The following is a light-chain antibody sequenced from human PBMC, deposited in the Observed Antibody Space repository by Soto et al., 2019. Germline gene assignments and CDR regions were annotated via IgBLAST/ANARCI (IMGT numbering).Light chain of an antibody. CDR1: SSNIGILV. CDR2: NNN. J-gene: IGLJ2*01. V-gene: IGLV1-44*01. Sequence: QSVLTQPPSVSGTPGQRVTISCFGSSSNIGILVVNWYQQLPGTAPKLLIYNNNQRPSGVPDRFSGSKSGTSASLAISGLRSEDEGVYHCAAWDGGLDANVVFGGGTKLTVL. CDR3: AAWDGGLDANVV.